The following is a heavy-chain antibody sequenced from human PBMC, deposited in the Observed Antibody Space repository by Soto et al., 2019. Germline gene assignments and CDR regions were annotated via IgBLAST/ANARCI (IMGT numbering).Heavy chain of an antibody. J-gene: IGHJ4*02. V-gene: IGHV1-8*01. D-gene: IGHD6-6*01. CDR1: GYTFTSYD. Sequence: QVQLVQSGAEVKKPGASVKVSCKASGYTFTSYDINWVRQATGQGLEWMGWMNPNSGNTGYAQKFQGRVTMTRNTSISTAYMELSSLRYEDTAVYYCARDYFGPEYSSSSVSDYWGQGTLVTVSS. CDR3: ARDYFGPEYSSSSVSDY. CDR2: MNPNSGNT.